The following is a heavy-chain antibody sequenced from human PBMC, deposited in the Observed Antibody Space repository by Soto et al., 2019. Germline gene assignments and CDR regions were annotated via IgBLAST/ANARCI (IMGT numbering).Heavy chain of an antibody. V-gene: IGHV1-46*01. J-gene: IGHJ5*02. D-gene: IGHD3-22*01. Sequence: ASVKVSCKASGYTFTKFHLHWVRLAPGQGLEWMGMIAPSGGSTSYAQKFQGRVTMTRDTSTSTVYMELSSLRSEDTAVYYCAEGIGGYDNWFDPWGQGTLVTVSS. CDR3: AEGIGGYDNWFDP. CDR2: IAPSGGST. CDR1: GYTFTKFH.